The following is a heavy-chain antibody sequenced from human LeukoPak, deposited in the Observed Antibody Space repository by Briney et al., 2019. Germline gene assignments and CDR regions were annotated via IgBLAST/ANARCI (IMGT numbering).Heavy chain of an antibody. CDR2: IIPILGIA. CDR1: GGTFSSYA. Sequence: SVKVSCTASGGTFSSYAISWVRQAPGQGLEWMGRIIPILGIANYAQKFQGRVTITADKSTSTAYMELSSLRSEDTAVYYCARSAVAGTKGFDYWGQGTLVTVSS. D-gene: IGHD6-19*01. J-gene: IGHJ4*02. CDR3: ARSAVAGTKGFDY. V-gene: IGHV1-69*04.